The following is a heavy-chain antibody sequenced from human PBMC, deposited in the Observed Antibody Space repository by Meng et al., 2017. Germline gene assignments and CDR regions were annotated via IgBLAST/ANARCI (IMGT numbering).Heavy chain of an antibody. V-gene: IGHV1-18*01. CDR3: AREADVDTAMVAFDY. J-gene: IGHJ4*02. CDR2: ISAYNGNT. Sequence: ASVKVSCKASGYTLTSYGISWVRQAPGQGLEWMGWISAYNGNTNYAQKLQGRVTMTTDTSTSTAYMELRSLRSDDTAVYYCAREADVDTAMVAFDYWGQGTLVTVSS. D-gene: IGHD5-18*01. CDR1: GYTLTSYG.